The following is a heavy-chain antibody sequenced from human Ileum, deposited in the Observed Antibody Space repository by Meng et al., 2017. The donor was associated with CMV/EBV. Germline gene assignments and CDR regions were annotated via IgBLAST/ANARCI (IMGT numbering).Heavy chain of an antibody. J-gene: IGHJ4*02. CDR1: GYSISSGYY. Sequence: ESLKISCTVSGYSISSGYYWGWIRQPPGKGLEWIGSIYHSGSTYYNPSLKSRLTISVDTSKNQFSLKLTSVTAADTAVYYCARLYTPAAGRNYYFDYWGQGTLVTVSS. V-gene: IGHV4-38-2*02. CDR3: ARLYTPAAGRNYYFDY. D-gene: IGHD6-13*01. CDR2: IYHSGST.